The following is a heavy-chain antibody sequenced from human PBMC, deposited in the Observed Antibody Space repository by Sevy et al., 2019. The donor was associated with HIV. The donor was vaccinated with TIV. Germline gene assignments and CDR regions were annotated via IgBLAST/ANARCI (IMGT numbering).Heavy chain of an antibody. V-gene: IGHV3-33*01. J-gene: IGHJ4*02. Sequence: GGSLRLSCVASGFTFGSYGMLWVRQAPGKGLEWVADIWFDGSNIHYADSVRCRFTISRDNSKNTLSLQMSSLRAEDTAVYYCARERTYLFDYCGQGTLVTVSS. CDR3: ARERTYLFDY. CDR1: GFTFGSYG. CDR2: IWFDGSNI.